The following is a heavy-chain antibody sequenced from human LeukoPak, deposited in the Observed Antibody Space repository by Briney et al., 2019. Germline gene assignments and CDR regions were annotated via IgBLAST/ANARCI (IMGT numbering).Heavy chain of an antibody. Sequence: GGSLRLSCAASGFTFSSYSMNWVRQAPGKGLEWVSSISSSSSYIYYADSVKGRFTISRDNAKNSLYLQMNSLRAEDTAVYYCARVGYDFWSGYYGTFDYWGQGTLVTVSS. CDR3: ARVGYDFWSGYYGTFDY. CDR1: GFTFSSYS. V-gene: IGHV3-21*01. CDR2: ISSSSSYI. J-gene: IGHJ4*02. D-gene: IGHD3-3*01.